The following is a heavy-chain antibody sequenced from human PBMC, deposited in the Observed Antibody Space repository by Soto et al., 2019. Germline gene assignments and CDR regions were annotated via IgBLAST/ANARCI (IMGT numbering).Heavy chain of an antibody. CDR2: IYYSGST. Sequence: SETLSLTCAVSGDSIIGANWWTWVRQSPEKGLEWIGEIYYSGSTKYNPSLKSRVTMSVNKSKTQFSLRLTSVTAADTALYYCAREGTSSWKPIDYWGQGIVVTVSS. V-gene: IGHV4-4*02. CDR3: AREGTSSWKPIDY. CDR1: GDSIIGANW. J-gene: IGHJ4*02. D-gene: IGHD6-13*01.